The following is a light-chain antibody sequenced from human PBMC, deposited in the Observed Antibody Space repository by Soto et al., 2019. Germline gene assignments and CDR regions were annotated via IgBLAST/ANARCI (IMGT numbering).Light chain of an antibody. J-gene: IGLJ1*01. Sequence: QSALTQPRSVSGSPVQSVTISCTGTSSDVGGYNYVSWYQQHPGKAPKLMIYDVSKRPSGVPDRFSGSKSGNTASLTISGLQAEEEADYYCCSYAGSYTFDIVVFGTGTKVTVL. V-gene: IGLV2-11*01. CDR1: SSDVGGYNY. CDR2: DVS. CDR3: CSYAGSYTFDIVV.